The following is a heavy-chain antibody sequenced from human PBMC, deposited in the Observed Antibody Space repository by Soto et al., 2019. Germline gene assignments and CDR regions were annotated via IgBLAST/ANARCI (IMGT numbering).Heavy chain of an antibody. J-gene: IGHJ4*02. CDR3: ARPSRRGAVVDY. V-gene: IGHV4-39*01. D-gene: IGHD6-19*01. CDR1: GGSISSSSYY. Sequence: SETLSLTCTVSGGSISSSSYYWGWIRQPPGKGLEWIGSIYYSGSTYYNPSLKSRITISVDTSKNQFSLKLSSVTAADTAVYYCARPSRRGAVVDYWGQGTLVIFSS. CDR2: IYYSGST.